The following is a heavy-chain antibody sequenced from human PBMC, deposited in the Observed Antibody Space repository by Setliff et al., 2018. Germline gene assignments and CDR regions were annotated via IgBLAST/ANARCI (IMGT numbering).Heavy chain of an antibody. Sequence: SETLSLTCTVSGGSISSGSYYWSWIRQPAGKGLEWIGHIYTSGSTNYNPSLKSRVTMSVDASKNQISLKLTSMTAADTAVYFCARGGRSSTRGWYMDAWGKGTSVTVSS. V-gene: IGHV4-61*09. D-gene: IGHD2-2*01. CDR2: IYTSGST. J-gene: IGHJ6*03. CDR1: GGSISSGSYY. CDR3: ARGGRSSTRGWYMDA.